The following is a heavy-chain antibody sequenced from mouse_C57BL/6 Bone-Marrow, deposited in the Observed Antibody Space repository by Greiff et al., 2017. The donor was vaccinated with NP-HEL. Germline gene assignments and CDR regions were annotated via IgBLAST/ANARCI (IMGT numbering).Heavy chain of an antibody. D-gene: IGHD2-3*01. CDR1: GYTFTSYW. CDR2: IYPGNSDT. CDR3: TREICYDGYHGAMDY. Sequence: EVQLQQSGTVLARPGASVKMSCKTSGYTFTSYWMHWVKQRPGQGLEWIGAIYPGNSDTSYNQKFKGKGKLTAVTSASTAYMELSSLTNEDPAVYYCTREICYDGYHGAMDYWGQGTSVTVSS. V-gene: IGHV1-5*01. J-gene: IGHJ4*01.